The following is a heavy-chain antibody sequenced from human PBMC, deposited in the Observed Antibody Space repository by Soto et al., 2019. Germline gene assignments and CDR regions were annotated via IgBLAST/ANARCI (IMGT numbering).Heavy chain of an antibody. V-gene: IGHV4-34*01. CDR2: INHSGST. CDR1: GGAFSGYY. CDR3: ARGRVAARLYWFDP. J-gene: IGHJ5*02. Sequence: QVQLQQWGAGLLKPSETLSLTCAVYGGAFSGYYWSWIRQPPGKGLEWIGEINHSGSTTYNPSLKSRVTISVDTAKTQFSLELSSVTAADTAVYYCARGRVAARLYWFDPWGQGTLVTVSS. D-gene: IGHD6-6*01.